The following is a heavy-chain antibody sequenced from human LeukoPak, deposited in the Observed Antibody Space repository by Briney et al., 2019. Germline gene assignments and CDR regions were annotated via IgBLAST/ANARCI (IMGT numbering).Heavy chain of an antibody. CDR1: GGSFSGYY. CDR3: ARLGGDSGGVPFDY. V-gene: IGHV4-34*01. CDR2: INHSGST. J-gene: IGHJ4*02. D-gene: IGHD4-17*01. Sequence: SETLSLTCAVYGGSFSGYYWSWIRQPPGKGLEWIGEINHSGSTNYNPSLKSRVTISVDTSKNQFSLKLSSVTAADTAVYYCARLGGDSGGVPFDYWGQGTLVTVSS.